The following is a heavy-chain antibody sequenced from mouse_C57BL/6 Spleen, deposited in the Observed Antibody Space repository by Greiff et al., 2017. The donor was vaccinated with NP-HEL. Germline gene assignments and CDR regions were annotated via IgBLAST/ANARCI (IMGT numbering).Heavy chain of an antibody. J-gene: IGHJ4*01. D-gene: IGHD4-1*01. CDR1: GFTFSSYT. V-gene: IGHV5-9*01. Sequence: EVKLMESGGGLVKPGGSLKLSCAASGFTFSSYTMSWVRQTPEKRLEWVATISGGGGNTYYPDSVKGRFTISRDNAKNTLYLQMSSLRSEDTALYYCARQANWEAMDYWGQGTSVTVSS. CDR3: ARQANWEAMDY. CDR2: ISGGGGNT.